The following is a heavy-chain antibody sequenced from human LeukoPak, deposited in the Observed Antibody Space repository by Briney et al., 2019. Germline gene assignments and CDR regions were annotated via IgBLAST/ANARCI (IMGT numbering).Heavy chain of an antibody. D-gene: IGHD3-3*01. V-gene: IGHV1-18*01. Sequence: ASVNVSCKASGYTFTSYGISWVRQAPGQGLEWMGWISAYNGNTNYVQKLQGRVTMTTDTSTSTAYMELRSLRSDHTAVYYCARGQADFWSGYADYWGQGTLVTVSS. CDR2: ISAYNGNT. CDR1: GYTFTSYG. J-gene: IGHJ4*02. CDR3: ARGQADFWSGYADY.